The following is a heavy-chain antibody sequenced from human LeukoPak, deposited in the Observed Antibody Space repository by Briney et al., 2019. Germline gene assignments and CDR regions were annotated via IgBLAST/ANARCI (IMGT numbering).Heavy chain of an antibody. CDR1: GFTFSIYE. CDR2: ISNSGTTI. Sequence: PGGSLRLSCAASGFTFSIYEMNWVRQAPGKGLGWVSYISNSGTTIYYADSVKGRFTISRDNAKNSLYLQMNSLRAEDTAVFYCARETGSTLFDYWGQGTLVTVSS. J-gene: IGHJ4*02. D-gene: IGHD2-2*01. CDR3: ARETGSTLFDY. V-gene: IGHV3-48*03.